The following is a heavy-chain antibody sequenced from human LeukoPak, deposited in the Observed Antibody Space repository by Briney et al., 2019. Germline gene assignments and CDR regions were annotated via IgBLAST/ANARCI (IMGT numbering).Heavy chain of an antibody. CDR1: GYTFTSYG. CDR3: ARRVVVPAAGSCNDY. D-gene: IGHD2-2*01. V-gene: IGHV1-18*01. CDR2: ISAYNGNT. Sequence: AAVNVSCKGSGYTFTSYGISWVRQAPGQGLEGMGWISAYNGNTNYAQKLQGRVDMPTAKSTRTAYMELRSLSSDHTAVYYCARRVVVPAAGSCNDYWGQGTLVTVSS. J-gene: IGHJ4*02.